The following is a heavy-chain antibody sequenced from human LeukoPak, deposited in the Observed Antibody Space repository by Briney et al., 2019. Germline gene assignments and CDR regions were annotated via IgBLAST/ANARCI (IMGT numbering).Heavy chain of an antibody. CDR3: AGFPRFVENFDY. J-gene: IGHJ4*02. D-gene: IGHD1-1*01. CDR2: IYHSGRT. V-gene: IGHV4-38-2*02. Sequence: PSETLSLTCTVSGYSISSGYYWGWIRQPPGKGLEWIGSIYHSGRTFYNPSLKSRVTISLDASNKQFSLRLSSVTAADTAVYYCAGFPRFVENFDYWGQGTLVTVSS. CDR1: GYSISSGYY.